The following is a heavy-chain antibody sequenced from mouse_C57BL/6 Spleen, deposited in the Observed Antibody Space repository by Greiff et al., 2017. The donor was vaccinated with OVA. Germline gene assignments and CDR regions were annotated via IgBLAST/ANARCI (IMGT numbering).Heavy chain of an antibody. Sequence: EVQLQQSGPELVKPGASVKISCKASGYTFTDYYMNWVKQSHGKSLEWIGDINPNNGGTSYNQKFKGKATLTVDKSSSTAYMELRSLTSEDSAVYYCARGGDDYGFAYWGQGTLVTVSA. V-gene: IGHV1-26*01. CDR2: INPNNGGT. CDR1: GYTFTDYY. CDR3: ARGGDDYGFAY. J-gene: IGHJ3*01. D-gene: IGHD2-4*01.